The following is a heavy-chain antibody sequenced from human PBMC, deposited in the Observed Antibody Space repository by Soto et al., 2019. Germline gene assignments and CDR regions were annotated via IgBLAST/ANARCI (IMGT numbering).Heavy chain of an antibody. CDR2: INSDGSST. CDR3: ARSGSSSSPKAYAFDI. D-gene: IGHD6-6*01. CDR1: GFTVSSYW. Sequence: GGSLRLSCAASGFTVSSYWMHWVRQAPGKGLVWVSRINSDGSSTSYADSVKGRFTISRDNAKNTLYLQMNSLRAEDTAVYYCARSGSSSSPKAYAFDIWGQGTMVTVSS. V-gene: IGHV3-74*01. J-gene: IGHJ3*02.